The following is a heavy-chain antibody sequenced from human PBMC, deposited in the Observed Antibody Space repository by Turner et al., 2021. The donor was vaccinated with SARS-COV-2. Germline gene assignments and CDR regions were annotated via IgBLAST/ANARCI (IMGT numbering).Heavy chain of an antibody. J-gene: IGHJ4*02. Sequence: QVQLVQSGAEVKKPGASVKVSCKASGYTFAGYYIHWVRQAPGQGVKWMGWINPNSGGTNYAQRFQGRVTMTGDTSISTAYMELSTLRSDDTAVYYCARSVSWLQSLTVDYWGQGTLVTVSS. CDR1: GYTFAGYY. D-gene: IGHD5-12*01. CDR2: INPNSGGT. V-gene: IGHV1-2*02. CDR3: ARSVSWLQSLTVDY.